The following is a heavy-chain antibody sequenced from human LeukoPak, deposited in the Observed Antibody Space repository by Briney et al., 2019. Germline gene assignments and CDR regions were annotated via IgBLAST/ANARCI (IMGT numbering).Heavy chain of an antibody. Sequence: GGSLRLSCAASGFTFSSYAMSWVRQAPGKGLEWVSAISGSGGSTYYADSVEGRFTISRDNSKNTLYLQMNSLRAEDTAIYYCAKASTVTLNWFDPWGQGTLVTVSS. CDR2: ISGSGGST. CDR3: AKASTVTLNWFDP. D-gene: IGHD4-17*01. J-gene: IGHJ5*02. CDR1: GFTFSSYA. V-gene: IGHV3-23*01.